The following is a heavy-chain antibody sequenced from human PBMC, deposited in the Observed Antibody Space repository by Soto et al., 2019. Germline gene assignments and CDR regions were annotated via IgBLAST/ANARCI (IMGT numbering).Heavy chain of an antibody. CDR3: ARAPLPTATTYRWGYYGMDV. Sequence: VKVSCKASGGTFSSYAISWVRQAPGQGLEWMGGIIPIFGTANYAQKFQGRVTITADKSTSTAYMELSSLRSEDTAVYYCARAPLPTATTYRWGYYGMDVWGQGTTVTVS. CDR2: IIPIFGTA. D-gene: IGHD4-4*01. V-gene: IGHV1-69*06. J-gene: IGHJ6*02. CDR1: GGTFSSYA.